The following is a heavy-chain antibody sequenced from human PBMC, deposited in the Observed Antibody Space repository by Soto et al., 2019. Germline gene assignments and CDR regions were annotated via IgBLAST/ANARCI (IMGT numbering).Heavy chain of an antibody. V-gene: IGHV1-69*04. CDR1: GYTFTSYG. D-gene: IGHD6-6*01. CDR2: IIPILGIA. CDR3: AGDLEPGSSSSYWFDP. Sequence: SVKVSCKASGYTFTSYGISWVRQAPGQGLEWMGRIIPILGIANYAQKFQGRDTITADESTSTAYMELSSLRSEDTAVYYCAGDLEPGSSSSYWFDPWGQGTLVTVSS. J-gene: IGHJ5*02.